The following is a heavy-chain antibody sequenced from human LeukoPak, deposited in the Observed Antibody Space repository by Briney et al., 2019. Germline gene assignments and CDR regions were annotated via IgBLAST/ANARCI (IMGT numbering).Heavy chain of an antibody. CDR1: GFTFSSYG. Sequence: GGSLRLSCAASGFTFSSYGMSWVRQAPGKGLEWVSAISGSGGSTYYADSVKGRFTISRDNSKNTLYLQMNSLRGDDTATYYCAKDTSSWYFDYWGHGILVTVSS. V-gene: IGHV3-23*01. J-gene: IGHJ4*01. CDR3: AKDTSSWYFDY. CDR2: ISGSGGST. D-gene: IGHD6-13*01.